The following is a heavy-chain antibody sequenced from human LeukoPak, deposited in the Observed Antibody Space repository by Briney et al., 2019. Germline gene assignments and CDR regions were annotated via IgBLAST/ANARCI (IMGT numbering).Heavy chain of an antibody. V-gene: IGHV4-30-4*01. D-gene: IGHD6-6*01. Sequence: PSETLSLTCTVSGGSTNSGDYYWSWIRQPSGKGLEWIGYIYHSGSTYYNPSLKSRVTISVDRSKNQFSLKLSSVTAADTAVYYCARAFYDSSSSADYWGQGTLVTVSS. CDR1: GGSTNSGDYY. J-gene: IGHJ4*02. CDR2: IYHSGST. CDR3: ARAFYDSSSSADY.